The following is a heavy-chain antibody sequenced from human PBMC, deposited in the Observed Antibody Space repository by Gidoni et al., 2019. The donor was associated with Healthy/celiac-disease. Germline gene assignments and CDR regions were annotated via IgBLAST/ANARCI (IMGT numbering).Heavy chain of an antibody. D-gene: IGHD6-13*01. CDR3: AKDTAAAGAYYFDY. V-gene: IGHV3-43*01. CDR2: ISWDGGST. CDR1: GFTLDDYT. J-gene: IGHJ4*02. Sequence: EVQLVESGVVVVQPGGYLRLSCAASGFTLDDYTMHWVRQAPGKGLEWVSLISWDGGSTYYADSVKGRFTISRDNSKNSLYLQMNSLRTEDTALYYCAKDTAAAGAYYFDYWGQGTLVTVSS.